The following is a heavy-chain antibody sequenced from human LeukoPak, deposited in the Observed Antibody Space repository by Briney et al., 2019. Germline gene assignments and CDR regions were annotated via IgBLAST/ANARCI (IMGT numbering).Heavy chain of an antibody. CDR3: ARSGAARITIFGVVIPWYFDY. Sequence: PGGSLRLSCAASGFTFSSYAMHWVRQAPGKGLEWVAVISYDGSNKYYADSVKGRFTISRDNSKNTLHLQMNSLRAEDTAVYYCARSGAARITIFGVVIPWYFDYWGQGTLVTVSS. CDR2: ISYDGSNK. J-gene: IGHJ4*02. CDR1: GFTFSSYA. D-gene: IGHD3-3*01. V-gene: IGHV3-30-3*01.